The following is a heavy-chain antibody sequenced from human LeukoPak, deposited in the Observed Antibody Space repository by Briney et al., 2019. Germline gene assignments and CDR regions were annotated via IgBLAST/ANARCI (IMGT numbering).Heavy chain of an antibody. CDR1: GFTFSSYW. V-gene: IGHV3-74*01. J-gene: IGHJ4*02. CDR2: INTDGSST. Sequence: GGSLRLSCAVSGFTFSSYWMHWVRQAPGKGLVWVSRINTDGSSTNYAESVKGRFTISRDNAKNTLYLQMNSLRAEDTAVYYCAKGSFDYWGQGTLVTVSS. D-gene: IGHD6-19*01. CDR3: AKGSFDY.